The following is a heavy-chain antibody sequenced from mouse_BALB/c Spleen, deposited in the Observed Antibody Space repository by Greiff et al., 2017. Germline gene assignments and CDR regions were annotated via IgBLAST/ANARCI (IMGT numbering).Heavy chain of an antibody. CDR3: AREGQLGLQDAMDY. CDR2: INPYNDGT. J-gene: IGHJ4*01. V-gene: IGHV1-14*01. CDR1: GYTFTSYV. Sequence: EVQLQQSGPELVKPGASVKMSCKASGYTFTSYVMHWVKQKPGQGLEWIGYINPYNDGTKYNEKFKGKATLTSDKSSSTAYMELSSLTSEDSAVYYCAREGQLGLQDAMDYWGQGTSVTVAS. D-gene: IGHD3-1*01.